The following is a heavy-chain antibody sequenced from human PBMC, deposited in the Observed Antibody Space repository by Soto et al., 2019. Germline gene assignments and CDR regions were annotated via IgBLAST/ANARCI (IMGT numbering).Heavy chain of an antibody. CDR3: ANQDTAMVQPFDP. CDR1: GFTFSSYA. Sequence: PGGSLRLSCAASGFTFSSYAMSWVRQAPGKGLEWVSAISGSGGSTYYADSVKGRLTISRDNSKNTLYLQMNSLRAEDTAVYYCANQDTAMVQPFDPWGQGTLVTVSS. J-gene: IGHJ5*02. D-gene: IGHD5-18*01. CDR2: ISGSGGST. V-gene: IGHV3-23*01.